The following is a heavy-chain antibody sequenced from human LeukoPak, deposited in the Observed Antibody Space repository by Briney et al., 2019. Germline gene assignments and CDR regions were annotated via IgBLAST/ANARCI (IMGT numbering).Heavy chain of an antibody. Sequence: GGSLRLSCAVSGLTFSRYWMTWVRQAPGKGLEWVAEINVDGREKYYVDAVNGRFTISRDNAKDSLYLQIDNLRGDDTAVYYCASLYYYTSGSDSTTMAAGVFDVWGQGTTVIVSS. CDR3: ASLYYYTSGSDSTTMAAGVFDV. D-gene: IGHD3-10*01. CDR2: INVDGREK. J-gene: IGHJ3*01. V-gene: IGHV3-7*01. CDR1: GLTFSRYW.